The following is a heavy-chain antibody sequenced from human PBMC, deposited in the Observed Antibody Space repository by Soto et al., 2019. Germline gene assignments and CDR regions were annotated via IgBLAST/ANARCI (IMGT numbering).Heavy chain of an antibody. CDR3: ARRGGASAAAGTGFDP. Sequence: SETLSLTCTVSGGSISSYYWSWIRQPPGKGLEWIGYIYYIGSTNYNPSLKSRVTISVDTSKNQFSLKLSSVTAADTAVYYCARRGGASAAAGTGFDPWGQGTLVTVSS. V-gene: IGHV4-59*08. D-gene: IGHD6-13*01. CDR2: IYYIGST. J-gene: IGHJ5*02. CDR1: GGSISSYY.